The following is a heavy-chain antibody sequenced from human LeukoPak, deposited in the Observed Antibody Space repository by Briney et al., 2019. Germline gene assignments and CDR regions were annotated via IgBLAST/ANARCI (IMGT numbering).Heavy chain of an antibody. CDR2: ISASSGST. J-gene: IGHJ3*02. CDR3: VREGPRGLAFDI. V-gene: IGHV3-23*01. CDR1: GFTFRSHD. Sequence: GGSLRLSCAASGFTFRSHDMSWVRQAPGKGLEWVSGISASSGSTFYADSVKGRFTISRDNSKNTLYLQMNGLRVEDTAVYYCVREGPRGLAFDIWGQGTMVTVSS.